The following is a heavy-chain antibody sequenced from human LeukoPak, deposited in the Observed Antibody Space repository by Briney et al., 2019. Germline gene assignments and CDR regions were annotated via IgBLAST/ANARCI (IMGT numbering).Heavy chain of an antibody. CDR1: GYTFTSYG. CDR2: ISAYNGNT. J-gene: IGHJ5*02. CDR3: ARGDNYYGSGSYNPWFDP. V-gene: IGHV1-18*01. Sequence: ASVKVSCKASGYTFTSYGISWVRQAPGQGLEWMGWISAYNGNTNYAQKLQGRVTMTTDTSTSTAYMELRSLRSDDTAVYYCARGDNYYGSGSYNPWFDPWGQGTLVTVSS. D-gene: IGHD3-10*01.